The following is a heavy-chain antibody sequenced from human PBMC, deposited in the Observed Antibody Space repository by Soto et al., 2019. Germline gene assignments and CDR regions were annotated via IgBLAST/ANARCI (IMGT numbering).Heavy chain of an antibody. CDR1: GYTFTSYY. J-gene: IGHJ6*01. D-gene: IGHD3-22*01. Sequence: DSVKDSCQASGYTFTSYYMHWVRQAPGQGLEWMGIINPSGGSTSYAQKFQGRVTMTRDTSTSTVYMELSSLRSEDTAVYYCARGQGHYYRDYYYHYGMDVCGHGTMVSGS. V-gene: IGHV1-46*01. CDR3: ARGQGHYYRDYYYHYGMDV. CDR2: INPSGGST.